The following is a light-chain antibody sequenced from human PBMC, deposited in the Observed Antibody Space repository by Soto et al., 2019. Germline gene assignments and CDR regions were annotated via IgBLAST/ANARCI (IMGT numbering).Light chain of an antibody. CDR3: QQSSNWPLT. Sequence: EIVLTQSPAILCLSPGEXATLSCRASQSVSSYLAWYQQKPGQAPRLLIYDASNRATGIPARFSGSGSGTDFTLTISSLEPEDFAVYYCQQSSNWPLTFGGGTKVDIK. CDR1: QSVSSY. J-gene: IGKJ4*01. V-gene: IGKV3-11*01. CDR2: DAS.